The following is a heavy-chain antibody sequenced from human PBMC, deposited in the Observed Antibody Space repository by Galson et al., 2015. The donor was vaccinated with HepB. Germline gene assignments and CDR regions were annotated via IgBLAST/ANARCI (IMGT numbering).Heavy chain of an antibody. Sequence: SVKVSCKASGYTFTSYAMNWVRQAPGQGLEWMGWINTNTGNPTYAQGFTGRFVFSLDTSVSTAYLQISSLKAEDTAVYYCARGPYSGSYFEYYGMDVWGQGTTVTVSS. CDR2: INTNTGNP. D-gene: IGHD1-26*01. V-gene: IGHV7-4-1*02. CDR3: ARGPYSGSYFEYYGMDV. CDR1: GYTFTSYA. J-gene: IGHJ6*02.